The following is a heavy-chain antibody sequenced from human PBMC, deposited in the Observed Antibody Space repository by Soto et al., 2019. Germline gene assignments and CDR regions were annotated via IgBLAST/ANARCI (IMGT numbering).Heavy chain of an antibody. V-gene: IGHV3-23*01. CDR2: VLGGGGST. CDR1: GFTFISYA. J-gene: IGHJ3*02. CDR3: ARKGPPRDAFAI. Sequence: GGSLRLSCAASGFTFISYAMSWVRQTPGKGLEWVSGVLGGGGSTFYADSVKGRFTISRDNSKNTLYVQMNSLRAEDTAIYYCARKGPPRDAFAIWGQGTMVTVSS.